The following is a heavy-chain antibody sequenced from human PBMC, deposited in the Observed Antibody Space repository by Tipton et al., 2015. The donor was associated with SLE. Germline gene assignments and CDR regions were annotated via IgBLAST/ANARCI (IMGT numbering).Heavy chain of an antibody. Sequence: TLSLTCTVSSGSISSSPYYWAWIRQPPGKGLEWIGTVYSGGNTYHIPSLKTRVTISVDTSRNQLSLKLTSVTAADTAVYYCAIPTVGATGGFDSWGHGTLVPVSS. CDR1: SGSISSSPYY. J-gene: IGHJ4*01. D-gene: IGHD1-26*01. CDR3: AIPTVGATGGFDS. CDR2: VYSGGNT. V-gene: IGHV4-39*07.